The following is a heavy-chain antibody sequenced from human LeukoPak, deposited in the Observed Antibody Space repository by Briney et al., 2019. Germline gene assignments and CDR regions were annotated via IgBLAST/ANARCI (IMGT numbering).Heavy chain of an antibody. D-gene: IGHD1-26*01. V-gene: IGHV4-34*01. Sequence: SETLSLTCAVYGGSFSGYYWSWLRQPPGKGLEWIGEINHSGSTNYNPSLKSRVTISVDTSKNQFSLRLNSVTAADTAVYYCARSRAFNSGAFDPWGQGSLVTVSS. CDR2: INHSGST. CDR3: ARSRAFNSGAFDP. J-gene: IGHJ5*02. CDR1: GGSFSGYY.